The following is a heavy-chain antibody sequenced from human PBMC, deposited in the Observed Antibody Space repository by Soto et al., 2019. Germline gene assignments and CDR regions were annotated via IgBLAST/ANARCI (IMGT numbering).Heavy chain of an antibody. V-gene: IGHV1-46*01. CDR3: ARGGATIFGVIDF. J-gene: IGHJ4*02. Sequence: ASVKVSCKASGYSFFSYYIHWVRQAPGQGLEWMGRFLASGGNTDYAQRFRGRVSMTRDTSSTNTVSLELPSLTSDDTAVYYCARGGATIFGVIDFWGQGTRVTVSS. CDR1: GYSFFSYY. D-gene: IGHD3-3*02. CDR2: FLASGGNT.